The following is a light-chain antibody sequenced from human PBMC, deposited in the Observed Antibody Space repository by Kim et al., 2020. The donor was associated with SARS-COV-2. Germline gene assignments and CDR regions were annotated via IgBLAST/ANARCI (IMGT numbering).Light chain of an antibody. CDR3: QQYNKWPYT. V-gene: IGKV3-15*01. Sequence: YVSPGERASRACRAGKSVISTLAWYQQKPGQAPRLFIYGPSTRATGIPARFSGSGSGTEFTLTISSLQSEDFAFYYCQQYNKWPYTFGQGTKLEIK. J-gene: IGKJ2*01. CDR2: GPS. CDR1: KSVIST.